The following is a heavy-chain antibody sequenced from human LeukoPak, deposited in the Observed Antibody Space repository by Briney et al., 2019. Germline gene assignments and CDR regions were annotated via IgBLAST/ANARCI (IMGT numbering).Heavy chain of an antibody. CDR1: GFTFSSYA. Sequence: LPGGSLRLSCAASGFTFSSYAMHWVRQAPGKGLEWVAVISYDGSNKYYADSVKGRFTISRDNSKNTLYLQMNSLRAEDTAVYYCARGGAANGDAFDIWGQGTMVTVSS. D-gene: IGHD2-15*01. V-gene: IGHV3-30-3*01. J-gene: IGHJ3*02. CDR2: ISYDGSNK. CDR3: ARGGAANGDAFDI.